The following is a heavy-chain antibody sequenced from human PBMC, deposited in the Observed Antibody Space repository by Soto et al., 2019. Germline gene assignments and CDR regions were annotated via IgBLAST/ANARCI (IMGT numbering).Heavy chain of an antibody. V-gene: IGHV1-18*01. D-gene: IGHD3-3*01. J-gene: IGHJ5*02. Sequence: ASVKVSCKASGYTFTSYGISWVRQAPGQGLEWMGWISAYNGNTNYAQKLQGRVTMTTDTSTSTAYMELRSLRSDDTAVYYCARVLVTIFGLVYNWFDPWGQGTLVTVSS. CDR3: ARVLVTIFGLVYNWFDP. CDR2: ISAYNGNT. CDR1: GYTFTSYG.